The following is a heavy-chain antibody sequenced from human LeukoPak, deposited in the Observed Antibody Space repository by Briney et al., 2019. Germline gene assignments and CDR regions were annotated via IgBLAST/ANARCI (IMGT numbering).Heavy chain of an antibody. D-gene: IGHD2-21*02. J-gene: IGHJ3*02. CDR2: IIPIFGIT. Sequence: ASVKVSCKASGGTFSSYAISWVRPAPGQGLEWMGRIIPIFGITNYAQKLQGRVTITADTSTRTAYMELSSLRSEDTAVYYCATPRIYCGGDCYPDAFDIWGQGTMVTVSS. CDR3: ATPRIYCGGDCYPDAFDI. V-gene: IGHV1-69*04. CDR1: GGTFSSYA.